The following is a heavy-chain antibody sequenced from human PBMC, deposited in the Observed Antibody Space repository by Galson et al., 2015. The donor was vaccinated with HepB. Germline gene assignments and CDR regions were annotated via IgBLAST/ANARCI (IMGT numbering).Heavy chain of an antibody. J-gene: IGHJ4*02. D-gene: IGHD2-2*01. CDR1: GFTFSNYG. CDR3: ARGTSVCCTRATCYREGSFDY. Sequence: SLRLSCAASGFTFSNYGMHWVRQAPGKGLEWVAVLWYDGSNRYYVDSVKGRFTISRDNSKNTLYLQMTSLRAEDTAVYYCARGTSVCCTRATCYREGSFDYWGQGTLVTVSS. V-gene: IGHV3-33*01. CDR2: LWYDGSNR.